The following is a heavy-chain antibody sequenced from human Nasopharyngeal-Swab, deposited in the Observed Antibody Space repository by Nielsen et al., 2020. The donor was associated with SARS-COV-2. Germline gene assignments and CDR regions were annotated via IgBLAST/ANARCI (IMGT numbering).Heavy chain of an antibody. CDR2: IRSQIYGGAP. CDR1: GFTFGDYA. CDR3: ARSVGSYYGQGAFDI. J-gene: IGHJ3*02. V-gene: IGHV3-49*01. Sequence: GESLKISCTTSGFTFGDYAMSWFRQAPGKGLDWVGFIRSQIYGGAPEYAASVKGRFTISRDGAETIAYLQMNSLQIEDTAVYYCARSVGSYYGQGAFDIWGQGTMVTVSS. D-gene: IGHD1-26*01.